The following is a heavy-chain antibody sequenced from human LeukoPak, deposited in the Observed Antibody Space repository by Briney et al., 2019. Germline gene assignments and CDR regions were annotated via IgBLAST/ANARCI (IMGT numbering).Heavy chain of an antibody. Sequence: SETLSLTCTVSGGSVSSGSYYWSWIRQPPGKGLEWIGYIYYSGSTNYNPSLKSRVTISVDTSKNQFSLKLSSVTAADTAVYYWARDSRGRARGPDYWGQGTLVTGPS. D-gene: IGHD6-19*01. J-gene: IGHJ4*02. CDR1: GGSVSSGSYY. V-gene: IGHV4-61*01. CDR3: ARDSRGRARGPDY. CDR2: IYYSGST.